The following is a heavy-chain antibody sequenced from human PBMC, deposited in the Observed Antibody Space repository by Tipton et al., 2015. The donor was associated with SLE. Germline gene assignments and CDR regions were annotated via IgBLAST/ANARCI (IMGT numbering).Heavy chain of an antibody. CDR1: GGSITTSGGYF. V-gene: IGHV4-31*03. D-gene: IGHD1-26*01. J-gene: IGHJ3*02. CDR2: IHHSGST. Sequence: TLSLTCTVSGGSITTSGGYFWSWIRQHPGQGLEWIGYIHHSGSTYYNPSLKSRVTISVDTSENQFSLKVNSVTAADTAVYYCARYSRIVGDSFDIWGQGTMVTVSS. CDR3: ARYSRIVGDSFDI.